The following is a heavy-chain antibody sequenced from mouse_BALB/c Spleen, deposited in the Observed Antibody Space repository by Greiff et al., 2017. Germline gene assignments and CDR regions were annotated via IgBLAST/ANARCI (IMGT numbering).Heavy chain of an antibody. Sequence: VQLQQSGAELVKPGASVKLSCTASSFNIKDTYMHWVKQRPEQGLEWIGRIDPANGNTKYDPKFQGKATITADTSSNTAYLQLSSLTSEDTAVYYCARSGYYVPFDYWGQGTTLTVSS. CDR3: ARSGYYVPFDY. V-gene: IGHV14-3*02. D-gene: IGHD2-3*01. CDR1: SFNIKDTY. CDR2: IDPANGNT. J-gene: IGHJ2*01.